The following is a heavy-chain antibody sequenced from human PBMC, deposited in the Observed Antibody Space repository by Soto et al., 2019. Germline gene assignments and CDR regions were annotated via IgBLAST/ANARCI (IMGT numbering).Heavy chain of an antibody. D-gene: IGHD3-10*01. CDR2: IYSGGST. Sequence: GGSLRLSCAASGFTVSSNYMSWVRQAPGKGLEWVSVIYSGGSTYYADSVKGRFTISRDNSKNTLYLQMNSLRAEDTAVYYCARSMRITMVRGVMGFDYWGQGTLVTVSS. CDR3: ARSMRITMVRGVMGFDY. CDR1: GFTVSSNY. V-gene: IGHV3-53*01. J-gene: IGHJ4*02.